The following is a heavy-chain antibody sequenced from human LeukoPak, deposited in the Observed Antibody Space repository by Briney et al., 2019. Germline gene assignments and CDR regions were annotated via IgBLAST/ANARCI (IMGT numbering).Heavy chain of an antibody. D-gene: IGHD1-14*01. CDR3: VKDNPLDY. CDR2: IRYDGNNK. CDR1: GFTFSNYG. V-gene: IGHV3-30*02. J-gene: IGHJ4*02. Sequence: GGSLRLSCGASGFTFSNYGMLWVRQAPGKGLDWVAFIRYDGNNKLYADSVKGRFTIPRDNSKNTLYLHINSLRAEDTAVYYCVKDNPLDYWGQGTLVIVSS.